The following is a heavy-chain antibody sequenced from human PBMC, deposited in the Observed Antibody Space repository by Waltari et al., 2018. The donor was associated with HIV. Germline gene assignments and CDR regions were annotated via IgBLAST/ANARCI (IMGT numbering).Heavy chain of an antibody. CDR1: GYTLTALY. CDR2: LDPEEGET. Sequence: VQLVQSGAEVKKPGAAAKVSCKVAGYTLTALYMHWVRQPPGKGLEWMGGLDPEEGETIYAQKFQGRGTMTEDTSTDTAYMELSSLRSEDTAVYYCAMQGDFWSGYVAFDIWGQGTMVTVSS. J-gene: IGHJ3*02. V-gene: IGHV1-24*01. D-gene: IGHD3-3*01. CDR3: AMQGDFWSGYVAFDI.